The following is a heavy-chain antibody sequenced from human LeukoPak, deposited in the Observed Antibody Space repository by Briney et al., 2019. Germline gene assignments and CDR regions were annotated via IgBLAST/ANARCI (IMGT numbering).Heavy chain of an antibody. Sequence: GGSLRLSCAASGFTFSSYSMSWVRQAPGKGVEWVSYISSSSSTIYYADCVKGRFTISRDNDKNSLYLQMNSLRDEDTAVYYCAREEDYDPYYFDYWGQGTLVTVSS. CDR3: AREEDYDPYYFDY. CDR1: GFTFSSYS. D-gene: IGHD3-22*01. J-gene: IGHJ4*02. V-gene: IGHV3-48*02. CDR2: ISSSSSTI.